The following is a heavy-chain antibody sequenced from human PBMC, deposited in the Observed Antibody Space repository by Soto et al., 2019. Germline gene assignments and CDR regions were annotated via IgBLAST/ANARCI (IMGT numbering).Heavy chain of an antibody. CDR1: GFTFNDHS. V-gene: IGHV3-9*01. CDR2: ISWNGGSR. CDR3: AKDLRSTAWYSISFFDY. Sequence: LRLSCAASGFTFNDHSMHWVRQAPGKGLEWVSGISWNGGSRGYADSVQGRFTISRDNAKNSLYLQMNSLKPEDTALYYCAKDLRSTAWYSISFFDYWGQGALVTVSS. D-gene: IGHD6-13*01. J-gene: IGHJ4*02.